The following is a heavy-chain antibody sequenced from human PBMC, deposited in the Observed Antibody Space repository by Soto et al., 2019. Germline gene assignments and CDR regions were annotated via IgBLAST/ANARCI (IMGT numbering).Heavy chain of an antibody. CDR3: ARSNAIAM. CDR2: IKPDGSER. CDR1: GFIFSNDW. J-gene: IGHJ3*02. Sequence: EVQLVESGGGFVQPGGSLRLSCAASGFIFSNDWMTWVRQAPGKGLEWVANIKPDGSERYYVDSVKGRFTISRDDAKNSLYLQMNSLRAEDRALYYCARSNAIAMWGQGTMVTVSS. D-gene: IGHD2-2*01. V-gene: IGHV3-7*01.